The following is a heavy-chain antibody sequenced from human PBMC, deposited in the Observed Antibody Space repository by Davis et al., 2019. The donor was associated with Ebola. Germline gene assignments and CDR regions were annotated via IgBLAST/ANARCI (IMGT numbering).Heavy chain of an antibody. CDR2: IYSGGST. Sequence: PGGSLRLSCAASGFTVSSNYMSWVRQAPGKGLEWVSVIYSGGSTYYADSVKGRFTISRDNSKNTLYLQMNSLRAEDTAVYYCARDPYSSSWTNYFDYWGQGTLVTVSS. V-gene: IGHV3-53*01. J-gene: IGHJ4*02. CDR1: GFTVSSNY. D-gene: IGHD6-13*01. CDR3: ARDPYSSSWTNYFDY.